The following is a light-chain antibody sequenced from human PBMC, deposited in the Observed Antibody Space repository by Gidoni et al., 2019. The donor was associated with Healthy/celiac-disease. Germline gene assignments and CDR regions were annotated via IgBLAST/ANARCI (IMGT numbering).Light chain of an antibody. CDR3: QQYNNWPVT. CDR2: GAS. Sequence: EILIAHSPATLSVSPGGRATLSFRASQSVSSNLAWYQQKTGPATRLLIYGASTRATGIPARFSGSGSGKEFTLTISRLQSEDFAVYYCQQYNNWPVTFXQXTKLEIK. V-gene: IGKV3-15*01. J-gene: IGKJ2*01. CDR1: QSVSSN.